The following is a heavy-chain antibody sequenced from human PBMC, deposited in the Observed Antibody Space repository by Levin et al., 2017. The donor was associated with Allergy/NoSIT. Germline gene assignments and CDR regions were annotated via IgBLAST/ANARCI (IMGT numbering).Heavy chain of an antibody. J-gene: IGHJ5*02. CDR1: GFTFSNFA. D-gene: IGHD4-17*01. CDR3: ARKFYGDYDFAP. CDR2: ISSSSTTV. V-gene: IGHV3-48*01. Sequence: AGGSLRLSCVASGFTFSNFAMNWVRQAPGKGPEWLTYISSSSTTVHYADSVKGRFSASRDNANNSLFLQMNSLRVEDTAVYYCARKFYGDYDFAPWGQGTRVIVSS.